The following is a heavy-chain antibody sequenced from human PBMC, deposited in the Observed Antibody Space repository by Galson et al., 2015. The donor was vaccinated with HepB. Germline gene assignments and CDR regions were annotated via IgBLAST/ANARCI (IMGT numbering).Heavy chain of an antibody. J-gene: IGHJ4*02. D-gene: IGHD4-17*01. CDR3: AKRKTTVNDFDY. V-gene: IGHV3-30*18. CDR1: GFTFSSYG. Sequence: SLRLSCAASGFTFSSYGMHWVRQAPGKGLEWVAVISYDGSNKYYADSVKGRFTISRDNSKNTLYLQMNSLRAEDTAVYYCAKRKTTVNDFDYWGQGTLVTVSS. CDR2: ISYDGSNK.